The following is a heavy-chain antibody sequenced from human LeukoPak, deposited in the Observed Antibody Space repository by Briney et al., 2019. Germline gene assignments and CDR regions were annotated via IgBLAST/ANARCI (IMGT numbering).Heavy chain of an antibody. D-gene: IGHD6-13*01. CDR3: AKDAGEGSGWYYFDY. CDR2: VSTSVATT. V-gene: IGHV3-23*01. Sequence: GQSLRLSCAASGFTFSSHAMNWVRQAAGKGRGWVSSVSTSVATTYYADSVRGRFTISRDNFKNTVYLQMNSLRAEDTAVYYCAKDAGEGSGWYYFDYWGQGTLVTVSS. J-gene: IGHJ4*02. CDR1: GFTFSSHA.